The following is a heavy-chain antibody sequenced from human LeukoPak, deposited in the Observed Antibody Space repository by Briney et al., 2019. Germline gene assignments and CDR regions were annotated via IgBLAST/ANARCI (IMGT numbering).Heavy chain of an antibody. V-gene: IGHV3-23*01. CDR2: ICGSGGST. CDR3: ATRIAAAGNGGFDY. J-gene: IGHJ4*02. D-gene: IGHD6-13*01. CDR1: GFTFSSYA. Sequence: GGSLRLSCAASGFTFSSYAMSWVRQAPGKGLEWVSAICGSGGSTYYADSVKGRFTISRDNSKNTLYLQMNSLRAEDTAVYYCATRIAAAGNGGFDYWGQGTLVTVSS.